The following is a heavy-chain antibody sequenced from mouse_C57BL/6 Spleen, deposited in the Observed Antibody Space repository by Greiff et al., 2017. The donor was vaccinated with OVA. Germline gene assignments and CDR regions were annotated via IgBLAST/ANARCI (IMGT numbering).Heavy chain of an antibody. Sequence: EVKLVESEGGLVQPGSSMKLSCTASGFTFSDYYMAWVRQVPEKGLEWVANINYDGSSTYYLDSLKSRFIISRDNAKNILYLQMSSLKSEDTATYYCARDGSSDWYFDVWGTGTTVTVSS. D-gene: IGHD1-1*01. CDR1: GFTFSDYY. CDR2: INYDGSST. V-gene: IGHV5-16*01. CDR3: ARDGSSDWYFDV. J-gene: IGHJ1*03.